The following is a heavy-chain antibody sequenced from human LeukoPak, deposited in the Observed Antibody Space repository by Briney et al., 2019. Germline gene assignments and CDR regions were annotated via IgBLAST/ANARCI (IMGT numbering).Heavy chain of an antibody. V-gene: IGHV3-33*01. CDR2: IWYDGSNK. J-gene: IGHJ6*02. CDR1: GFTFSSYG. CDR3: ARDLAVTTSYYYYYGMDV. D-gene: IGHD4-11*01. Sequence: GRSLRLSCAASGFTFSSYGMHWVRQAPGKGLEWVAVIWYDGSNKYYADSVKGRFTISRDNAKNSLYLQMNSLRAEDTAVYYCARDLAVTTSYYYYYGMDVWGQGTTVTVSS.